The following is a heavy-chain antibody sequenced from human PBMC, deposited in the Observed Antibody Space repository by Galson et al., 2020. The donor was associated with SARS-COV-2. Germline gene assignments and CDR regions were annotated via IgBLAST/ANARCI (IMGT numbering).Heavy chain of an antibody. CDR3: ARDHGRETSGWLKKDLDY. Sequence: GGSLRLSCAASGFTFSSYSMNWVRQAPGKGLEWVSSISSSSSYIYYADSVKGRFTISRDNAKNSLYLQMNSLRAEDTAVYYCARDHGRETSGWLKKDLDYWGQGTLVTVSP. V-gene: IGHV3-21*01. J-gene: IGHJ4*02. D-gene: IGHD3-22*01. CDR1: GFTFSSYS. CDR2: ISSSSSYI.